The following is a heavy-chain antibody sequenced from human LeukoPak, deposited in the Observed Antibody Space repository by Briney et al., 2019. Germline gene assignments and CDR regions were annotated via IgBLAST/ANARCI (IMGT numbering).Heavy chain of an antibody. D-gene: IGHD5-24*01. Sequence: ASVKVSCKASGYTFTGYYMHWVRQAPGQGLEWMGRINPNSGGTNYAQKFQGRVTMTRDTSISTAYMELSRLRSEDTAVYYCAREDGYNFVVDYWGQGTLVTVSS. CDR1: GYTFTGYY. J-gene: IGHJ4*02. CDR3: AREDGYNFVVDY. V-gene: IGHV1-2*06. CDR2: INPNSGGT.